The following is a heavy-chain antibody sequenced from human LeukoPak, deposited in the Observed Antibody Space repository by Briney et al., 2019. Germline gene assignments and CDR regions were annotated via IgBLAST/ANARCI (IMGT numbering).Heavy chain of an antibody. CDR2: INHSGST. D-gene: IGHD5-12*01. J-gene: IGHJ4*02. Sequence: SETLSLTCAVCGGSFSGYYWSWIRQPLGKGLEWIGEINHSGSTNYNPSLKSRVTISVDTSKNQFSLKLSSVTAADTAVYYCARAVRGYSGSKYYFDYWGQGTLVTVSS. CDR1: GGSFSGYY. V-gene: IGHV4-34*01. CDR3: ARAVRGYSGSKYYFDY.